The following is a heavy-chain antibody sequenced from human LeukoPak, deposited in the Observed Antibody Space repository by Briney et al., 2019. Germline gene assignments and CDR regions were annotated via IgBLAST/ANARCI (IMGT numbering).Heavy chain of an antibody. Sequence: SETLSLTCTVSGGSISSSSYYWGWIRQPPGKGLEWIGSIYYSGSTYYNPSLKSRVTISVDTSKNQFSLKLSSVTAADTAVYYCARVYYDILTGYSDWGQGTLVTVSS. CDR2: IYYSGST. CDR3: ARVYYDILTGYSD. CDR1: GGSISSSSYY. J-gene: IGHJ4*02. D-gene: IGHD3-9*01. V-gene: IGHV4-39*07.